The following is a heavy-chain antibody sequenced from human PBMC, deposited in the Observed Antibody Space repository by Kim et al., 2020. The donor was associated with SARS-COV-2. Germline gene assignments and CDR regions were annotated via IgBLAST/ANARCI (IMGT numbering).Heavy chain of an antibody. CDR3: ARGDTYCRSSSCYNY. CDR2: MNPYSGNT. V-gene: IGHV1-8*01. CDR1: GYTFTDYD. D-gene: IGHD2-2*02. Sequence: ASVKVSCKASGYTFTDYDINWVRQATGQGPEWMGWMNPYSGNTGYAQKFQGRVTMTRDTTVNTAYLDLSGLRSDDRAVYYCARGDTYCRSSSCYNYWGQGTLVTVSS. J-gene: IGHJ4*02.